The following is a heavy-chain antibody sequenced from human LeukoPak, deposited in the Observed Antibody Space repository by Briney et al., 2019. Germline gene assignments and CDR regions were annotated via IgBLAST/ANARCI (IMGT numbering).Heavy chain of an antibody. D-gene: IGHD6-13*01. CDR1: GGSISGYY. V-gene: IGHV4-59*08. CDR3: ARQNPAASGQGLDY. J-gene: IGHJ4*02. CDR2: IYYSGNT. Sequence: SEALSLTCSVSGGSISGYYWSWIRQPPGKGLEWIGYIYYSGNTNCNPSLKSRVTLSVDTSKNQFSLDLTSVIAADTAVYYCARQNPAASGQGLDYWGQGTLVTVSS.